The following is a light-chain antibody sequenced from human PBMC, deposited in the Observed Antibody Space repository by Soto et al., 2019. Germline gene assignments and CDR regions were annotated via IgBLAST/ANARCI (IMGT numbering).Light chain of an antibody. CDR2: GNS. V-gene: IGLV1-40*01. J-gene: IGLJ2*01. CDR3: QSYDSSLSGSRVV. CDR1: SSNFGAGYD. Sequence: QSVLTQPPSVSGAPGQRVSISGTGSSSNFGAGYDVHWYQQLPGTAPKLLIYGNSNRPSGVPDRFSGSKSGTSASLAITGLQAEDEADYYCQSYDSSLSGSRVVFGGGTKLTVL.